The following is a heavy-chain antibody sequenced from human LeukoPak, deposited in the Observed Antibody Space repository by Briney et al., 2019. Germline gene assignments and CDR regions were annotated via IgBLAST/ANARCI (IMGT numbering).Heavy chain of an antibody. CDR1: GGSISSGSYY. CDR2: IYTTGST. J-gene: IGHJ5*02. D-gene: IGHD4-23*01. CDR3: ARDAPIDYGGNSNWFDP. V-gene: IGHV4-61*02. Sequence: SETLSLTCTVSGGSISSGSYYWSWIRQPAGKGLDWIGRIYTTGSTNYNPSLKSRVTISVDTSKNQFSLKLSSVTAADTAVYYCARDAPIDYGGNSNWFDPWGQGTLVTVSS.